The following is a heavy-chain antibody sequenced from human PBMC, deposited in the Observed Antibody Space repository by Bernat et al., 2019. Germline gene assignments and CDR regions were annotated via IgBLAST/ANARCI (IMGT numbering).Heavy chain of an antibody. Sequence: QVQLVESGGGVVQPGRSLRLSCAASGFTFNKYGMHWVRQAPGKGLEWVAVISYDGSNKDYTDSVKGRFTISRDNSKNTLYLQMNSLRPEDTAVYYCAKDRSGKVTYSYDSSGLSGFDYWGLETLVTVCS. J-gene: IGHJ4*02. V-gene: IGHV3-30*18. D-gene: IGHD3-22*01. CDR2: ISYDGSNK. CDR1: GFTFNKYG. CDR3: AKDRSGKVTYSYDSSGLSGFDY.